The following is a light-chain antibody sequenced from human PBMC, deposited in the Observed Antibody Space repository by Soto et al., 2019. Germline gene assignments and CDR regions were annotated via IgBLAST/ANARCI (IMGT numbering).Light chain of an antibody. J-gene: IGKJ2*01. CDR3: QQYNFYPYT. CDR2: DAS. CDR1: HSINTW. Sequence: DIQMTQSPSTLSASVGDRVTIACRASHSINTWLAWYQQKPGKAPKLLIYDASSLESGVPSRFSGSGSGTEFTLTISSLQPDAFATYYCQQYNFYPYTFGQGTKLEIK. V-gene: IGKV1-5*01.